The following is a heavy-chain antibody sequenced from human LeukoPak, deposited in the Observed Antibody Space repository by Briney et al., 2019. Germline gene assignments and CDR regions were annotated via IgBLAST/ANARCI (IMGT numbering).Heavy chain of an antibody. CDR2: VYYTGST. V-gene: IGHV4-59*01. CDR3: ARVWDYGDYVPYFDY. D-gene: IGHD4-17*01. J-gene: IGHJ4*02. Sequence: PSETLSLTCAVYGGSFSGYYWSWVRQPPGKGLEWIGFVYYTGSTNYSPSLKSRVTISVDTSKNQFSLKLRSVTAADTAVYYCARVWDYGDYVPYFDYWGQGTLVTVSS. CDR1: GGSFSGYY.